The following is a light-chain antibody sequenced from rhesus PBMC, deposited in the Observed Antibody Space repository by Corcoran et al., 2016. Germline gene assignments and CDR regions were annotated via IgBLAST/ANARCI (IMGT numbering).Light chain of an antibody. CDR2: YAT. CDR1: QGIRIY. V-gene: IGKV1-25*02. J-gene: IGKJ2*01. Sequence: DIQMTQSPSSVSASVGDRVTITCRASQGIRIYLAWYQQKQGKGPKVLLYYATNLQSGVPSRFSGSGAWTDFTLTISSLQPEDFATDNCQQYNSIPYSFGQGTKVEIK. CDR3: QQYNSIPYS.